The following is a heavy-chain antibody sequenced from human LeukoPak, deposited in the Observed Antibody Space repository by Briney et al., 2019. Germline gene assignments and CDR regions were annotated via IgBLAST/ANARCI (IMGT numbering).Heavy chain of an antibody. CDR3: ARASRGLLWFGELSYFDY. D-gene: IGHD3-10*01. Sequence: ASVKVSCKASGGTFSSYAISWVRQAPGQGLEWMGGIIPIFGTANYAQKFQGRVTITADKSTSTAYMELSSLRPEDTAVYYCARASRGLLWFGELSYFDYWGQGTLVTVSS. V-gene: IGHV1-69*06. CDR2: IIPIFGTA. CDR1: GGTFSSYA. J-gene: IGHJ4*02.